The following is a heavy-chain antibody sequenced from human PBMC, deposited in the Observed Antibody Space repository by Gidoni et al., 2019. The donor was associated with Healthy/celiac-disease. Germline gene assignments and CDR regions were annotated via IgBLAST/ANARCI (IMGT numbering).Heavy chain of an antibody. CDR1: GFTFSSYG. CDR2: ISYDGSNK. D-gene: IGHD4-4*01. J-gene: IGHJ4*02. Sequence: QVQLVASGGGVVQPGRSLRLSCAASGFTFSSYGMPWVRQAPGKGLEWVAVISYDGSNKYYADSVKGRFTISRDNSKNTLYLQMNSLRAEDTAVYYCAKDLSDSNWLRGGYFDYWGQGTLVTVSS. CDR3: AKDLSDSNWLRGGYFDY. V-gene: IGHV3-30*18.